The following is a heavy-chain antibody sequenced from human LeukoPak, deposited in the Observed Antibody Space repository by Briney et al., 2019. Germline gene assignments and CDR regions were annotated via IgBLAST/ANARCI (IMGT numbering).Heavy chain of an antibody. Sequence: GGSLRLSCAASGFTFSNYGMNWGRQAPGKRLEWVSYISSGSDSIYYADSVKGRFTISRDNAENSLYLQMNSLRDEDTAVYYCARAMRSGYDYWGQGTLVTVSS. CDR1: GFTFSNYG. CDR3: ARAMRSGYDY. J-gene: IGHJ4*02. D-gene: IGHD5-12*01. CDR2: ISSGSDSI. V-gene: IGHV3-48*02.